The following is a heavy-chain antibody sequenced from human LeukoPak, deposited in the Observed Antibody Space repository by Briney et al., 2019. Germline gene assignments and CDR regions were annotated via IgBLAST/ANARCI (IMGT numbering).Heavy chain of an antibody. J-gene: IGHJ4*02. CDR1: GGSINNYY. D-gene: IGHD2-8*01. V-gene: IGHV4-59*01. CDR2: IHYSGST. Sequence: SETLSLTCTVSGGSINNYYWSWLRQPPGKGLEWIGYIHYSGSTNYNFSLKSRVTISVDTSKSQFSLKLSSVTAADTAVYYCARGAGLYEYWGQGTLVNVSS. CDR3: ARGAGLYEY.